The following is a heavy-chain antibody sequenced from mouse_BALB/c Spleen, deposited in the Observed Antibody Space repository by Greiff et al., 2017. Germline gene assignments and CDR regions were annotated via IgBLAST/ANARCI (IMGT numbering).Heavy chain of an antibody. D-gene: IGHD4-1*01. CDR1: GFTFSDYY. V-gene: IGHV5-4*02. CDR3: ARGTGDYFDY. CDR2: ISDGGSYT. Sequence: EVQVVESGGGLVKPGGSLKLSCAASGFTFSDYYMYWVRQTPEKRLEWVATISDGGSYTYYPDSVKGRFTISRDNAKNNLYLQMSSLKSEDTAMYYCARGTGDYFDYWGQGTTLTVSS. J-gene: IGHJ2*01.